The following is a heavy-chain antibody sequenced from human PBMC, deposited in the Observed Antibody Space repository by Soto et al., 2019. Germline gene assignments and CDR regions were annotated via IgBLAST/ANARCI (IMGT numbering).Heavy chain of an antibody. J-gene: IGHJ4*01. V-gene: IGHV4-59*01. Sequence: SETLSLTCTVSGGSISSYYWSWIRQPPGKGLEWIGYIYYSGSTNYNPSLKSRVTISVDTSKNQFSLKLSSVTAADTAVYYCARGGGYSYGYDFDYWGHGTLVTVSS. CDR1: GGSISSYY. CDR2: IYYSGST. D-gene: IGHD5-18*01. CDR3: ARGGGYSYGYDFDY.